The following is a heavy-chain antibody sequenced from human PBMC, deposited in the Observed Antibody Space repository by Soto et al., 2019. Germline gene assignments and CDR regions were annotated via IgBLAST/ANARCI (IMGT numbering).Heavy chain of an antibody. Sequence: EVQLLESGGGLVQPGGSLRLSCAASGFTFSNYAMNWVRQAPGKGLEWVSVISGSGVGTYFVDSVKGRFTISRDNSKNTEYLQMNSLRAEDTAVYYCAKRPLTAAGFDYWGQGTLVTVSS. CDR2: ISGSGVGT. CDR3: AKRPLTAAGFDY. V-gene: IGHV3-23*01. D-gene: IGHD6-13*01. J-gene: IGHJ4*02. CDR1: GFTFSNYA.